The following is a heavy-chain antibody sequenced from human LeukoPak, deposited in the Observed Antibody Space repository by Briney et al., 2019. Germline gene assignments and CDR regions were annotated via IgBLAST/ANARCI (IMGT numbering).Heavy chain of an antibody. CDR1: GGSISSSSYY. CDR3: ARRHTAMPEVDY. Sequence: KTSETLSLTCTVSGGSISSSSYYWGWIRQPPGKGLEWIGSIYYSGSTYYNPSLKSRVTISVDTSKNQFSLKLSSVTAADTAVYYCARRHTAMPEVDYWGQGTLVTVSS. D-gene: IGHD5-18*01. V-gene: IGHV4-39*01. J-gene: IGHJ4*02. CDR2: IYYSGST.